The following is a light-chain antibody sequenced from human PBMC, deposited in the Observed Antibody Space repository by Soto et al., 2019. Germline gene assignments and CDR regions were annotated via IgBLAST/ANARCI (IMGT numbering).Light chain of an antibody. V-gene: IGKV1-5*01. CDR1: QSIRSW. CDR2: DAS. Sequence: DIQMTQSPSTLSASVGDRVTMTCRASQSIRSWLAWYQQKPGKAPKLLIYDASSLESGVPSRFSGSGSGTEFTLTIRSLQPDDFATYYCQQYNSYSTFGQGTRLEIK. CDR3: QQYNSYST. J-gene: IGKJ5*01.